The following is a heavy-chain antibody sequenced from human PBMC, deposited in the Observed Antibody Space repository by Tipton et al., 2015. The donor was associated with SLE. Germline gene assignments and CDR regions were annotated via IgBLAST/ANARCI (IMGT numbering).Heavy chain of an antibody. CDR3: ARLLEYCSGGGCLSTGRTDAFDI. J-gene: IGHJ3*02. CDR1: GFTYSDHY. Sequence: SLRLSCAASGFTYSDHYISWIRQAPGKGLEWVSYISYDGTTMYYADSVKGRFTISRDNTKKSLNLQMNSLRVDDTAVYYCARLLEYCSGGGCLSTGRTDAFDIWGQGTMVTVSS. D-gene: IGHD2-15*01. CDR2: ISYDGTTM. V-gene: IGHV3-11*04.